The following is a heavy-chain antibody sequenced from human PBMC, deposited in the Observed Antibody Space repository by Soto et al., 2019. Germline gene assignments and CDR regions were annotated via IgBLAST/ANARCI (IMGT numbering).Heavy chain of an antibody. D-gene: IGHD3-10*01. Sequence: SETLSLTCAVSGGSINNINWWNWVRQPPGKGLEWIGEIFHSGSTNYNPSLKSRVTISVDKSNNRFSLRLTPVTAADAAVYFCARKSRWGSSPYFFDYWGQGTLVTVSS. CDR1: GGSINNINW. CDR3: ARKSRWGSSPYFFDY. V-gene: IGHV4-4*02. CDR2: IFHSGST. J-gene: IGHJ4*02.